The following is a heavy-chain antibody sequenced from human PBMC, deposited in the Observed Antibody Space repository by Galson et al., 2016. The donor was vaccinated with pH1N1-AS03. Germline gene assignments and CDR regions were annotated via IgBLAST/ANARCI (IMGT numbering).Heavy chain of an antibody. Sequence: CAASGFTFSIYAMHWVRQAPGKGLEWVPGVGGVDGSLWYAESVKGRFTVSRDNSKGTLDLQMNSLRADDTAVYYCARGSGSPHWFDPWGQGTLVTVSS. J-gene: IGHJ5*02. CDR3: ARGSGSPHWFDP. V-gene: IGHV3-23*01. D-gene: IGHD3-3*01. CDR2: VGGVDGSL. CDR1: GFTFSIYA.